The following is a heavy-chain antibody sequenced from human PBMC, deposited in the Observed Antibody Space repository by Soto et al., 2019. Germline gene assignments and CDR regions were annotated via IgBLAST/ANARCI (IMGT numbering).Heavy chain of an antibody. V-gene: IGHV3-23*01. CDR3: AKEKDFWSGYFVY. Sequence: RLSCAASGFTFSTYAMSWVRQAPGKGLEWVSAISGSGGSTYYADSVKGRFTISRDNSKNTLYLQMNSLRAEDTAVYYCAKEKDFWSGYFVYWGQGTLVTVSS. D-gene: IGHD3-3*01. J-gene: IGHJ4*02. CDR1: GFTFSTYA. CDR2: ISGSGGST.